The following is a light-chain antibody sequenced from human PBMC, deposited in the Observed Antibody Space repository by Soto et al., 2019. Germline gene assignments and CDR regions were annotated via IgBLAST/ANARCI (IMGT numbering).Light chain of an antibody. CDR1: SSDVGGYIY. J-gene: IGLJ1*01. CDR2: EVT. CDR3: LSYTTSSTLV. V-gene: IGLV2-14*01. Sequence: QSALTQPASVSGSPGQSITISCTGTSSDVGGYIYVSWYQQHPGKVPKLMIYEVTNRPSGVSNRFSGSKSGNTASLTISGLQADDEADYYCLSYTTSSTLVFGSGTKLTV.